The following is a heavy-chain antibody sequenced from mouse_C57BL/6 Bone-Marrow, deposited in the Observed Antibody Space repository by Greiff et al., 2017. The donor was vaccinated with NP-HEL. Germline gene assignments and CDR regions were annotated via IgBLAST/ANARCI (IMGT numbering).Heavy chain of an antibody. Sequence: QVQLQQSGPELVKPGASVKISCKASGYAFSSSWMNWVKQRPGKGLEWIGRIYPGDGDTNYNGKFKGKATLTADKSSSTAYMQLSSLTSEDSAVYFCAVRQLRLNYFDYWGQGTTLTVSS. CDR3: AVRQLRLNYFDY. CDR2: IYPGDGDT. D-gene: IGHD3-2*02. V-gene: IGHV1-82*01. J-gene: IGHJ2*01. CDR1: GYAFSSSW.